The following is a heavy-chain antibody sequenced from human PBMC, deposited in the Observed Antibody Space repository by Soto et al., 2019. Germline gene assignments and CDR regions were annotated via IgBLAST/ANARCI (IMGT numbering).Heavy chain of an antibody. D-gene: IGHD3-10*01. J-gene: IGHJ6*02. V-gene: IGHV4-59*01. CDR1: GGSISSYY. CDR3: ARDHLWFGEFAGMDV. Sequence: SDTLSLTCTVSGGSISSYYWSWIRQPPGKGLEWIGYIYYSGSTNYNPSLKSRVTISVDTSKNQFSLKLSSVTAADTAVYYCARDHLWFGEFAGMDVWGQGTTVTVSS. CDR2: IYYSGST.